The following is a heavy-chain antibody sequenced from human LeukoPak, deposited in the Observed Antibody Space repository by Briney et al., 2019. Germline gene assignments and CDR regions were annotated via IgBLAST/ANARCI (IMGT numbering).Heavy chain of an antibody. CDR2: ISSNGGST. CDR3: ARGDSMIVVVKGFDY. V-gene: IGHV3-64*01. D-gene: IGHD3-22*01. Sequence: GGSLRLSCAASGFSFSNYAMSWVRLAPGKGLEYVSAISSNGGSTYYANSVKGRFTISRDNSKNTLYLQMGSLRAEDMAVYYCARGDSMIVVVKGFDYWGQGTLVTVSS. CDR1: GFSFSNYA. J-gene: IGHJ4*02.